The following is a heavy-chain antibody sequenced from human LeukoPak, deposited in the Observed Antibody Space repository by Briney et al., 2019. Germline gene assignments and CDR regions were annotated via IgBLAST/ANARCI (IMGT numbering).Heavy chain of an antibody. J-gene: IGHJ4*02. CDR1: GFIFDDYG. D-gene: IGHD3-3*01. CDR2: INWNGGRT. CDR3: ARVPILEWFLDENYFDY. V-gene: IGHV3-20*04. Sequence: GGSLRLSCAASGFIFDDYGMSWVRQAPGKGLERVSGINWNGGRTSYADSVKGRFTISRDNAKNSLYLQMNSLRAEDTALYYCARVPILEWFLDENYFDYWGQGTLVTVSS.